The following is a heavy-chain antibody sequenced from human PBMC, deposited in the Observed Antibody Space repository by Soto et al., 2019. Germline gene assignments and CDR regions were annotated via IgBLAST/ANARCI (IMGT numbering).Heavy chain of an antibody. CDR3: TRTKTNQNAEYFEY. V-gene: IGHV1-46*03. CDR1: GFTFTWYY. Sequence: QVQLVQSRAEVKEPGASVKVSCKASGFTFTWYYMHWVRQAPGQGLEWMGIINPSGVSTSYAQKFQGRVTMTRDTSTSTVYMELSSLRSEDTAVYYCTRTKTNQNAEYFEYWGQGTLVTVSS. J-gene: IGHJ1*01. CDR2: INPSGVST.